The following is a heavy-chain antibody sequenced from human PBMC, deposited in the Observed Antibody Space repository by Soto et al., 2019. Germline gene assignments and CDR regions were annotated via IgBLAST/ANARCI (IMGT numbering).Heavy chain of an antibody. CDR1: GITFRSYT. J-gene: IGHJ6*02. CDR3: ASPYRSCWSYGLDV. CDR2: ISNLSDDI. Sequence: VQLVESGGGPVKPGGSRRLSCVVSGITFRSYTMHWVRQAPGKGLEWVSSISNLSDDIRYADSVKGRFTISRDNAKNSVYLLIASLRVEDTALYYCASPYRSCWSYGLDVWGQGTTVTV. D-gene: IGHD6-19*01. V-gene: IGHV3-21*06.